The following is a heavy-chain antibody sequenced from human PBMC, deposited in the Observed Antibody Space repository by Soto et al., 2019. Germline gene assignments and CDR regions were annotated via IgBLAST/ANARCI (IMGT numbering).Heavy chain of an antibody. J-gene: IGHJ6*02. Sequence: ASVKVSCKASGGTFSSYAISWVRQAPGQGLEWMGGIIPIFGTANYAQKFQGRVTITADESTSTAYMELSSLRSEDTAVYYCARDHLTRGYSYGPTDYYSRMDVWGQGTTVTVSS. CDR3: ARDHLTRGYSYGPTDYYSRMDV. CDR1: GGTFSSYA. CDR2: IIPIFGTA. D-gene: IGHD5-18*01. V-gene: IGHV1-69*13.